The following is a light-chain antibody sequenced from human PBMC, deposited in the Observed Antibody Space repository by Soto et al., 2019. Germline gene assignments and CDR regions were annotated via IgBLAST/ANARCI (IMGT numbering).Light chain of an antibody. CDR1: QSVRNTY. Sequence: EIVLTQSPCTLSLSPGEKATLSCRASQSVRNTYLAWYQQKPGQAPRLLVSGASSRATGIPDRFSGSGSGTDLTLTINRLEPDDFAVYFCQQYGESPPTFGGGTRVEIK. V-gene: IGKV3-20*01. J-gene: IGKJ4*01. CDR3: QQYGESPPT. CDR2: GAS.